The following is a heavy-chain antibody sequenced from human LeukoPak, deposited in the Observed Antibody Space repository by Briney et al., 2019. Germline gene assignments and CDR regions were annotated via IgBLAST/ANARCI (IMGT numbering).Heavy chain of an antibody. J-gene: IGHJ6*03. D-gene: IGHD6-13*01. V-gene: IGHV4-39*07. Sequence: SETLSLTCSVSGGSIGSKSHYWGWIRQPPGKGLEWISYTYYSGSTYYNPSLKSRVTISVDTSKNQFSLKLSSVTAADTAVYYCARVVQAAAGDTYYYYMDVWGKGTTVTVSS. CDR1: GGSIGSKSHY. CDR2: TYYSGST. CDR3: ARVVQAAAGDTYYYYMDV.